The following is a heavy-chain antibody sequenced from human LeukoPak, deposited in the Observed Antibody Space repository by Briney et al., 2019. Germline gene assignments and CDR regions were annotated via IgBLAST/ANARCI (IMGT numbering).Heavy chain of an antibody. Sequence: GGSLRLSCAASGFTFSSYWMHWVRQAPGKGLVWVSRINSDGSSTSYADSVKGRFTISRDNAKNTLYLQMNSLRAEDTAVYYCARVGGYDAFDIWGQGTMVTVSS. CDR1: GFTFSSYW. V-gene: IGHV3-74*01. D-gene: IGHD3-10*01. CDR3: ARVGGYDAFDI. J-gene: IGHJ3*02. CDR2: INSDGSST.